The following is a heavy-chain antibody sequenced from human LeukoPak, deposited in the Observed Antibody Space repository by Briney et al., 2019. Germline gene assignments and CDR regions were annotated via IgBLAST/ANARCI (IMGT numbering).Heavy chain of an antibody. Sequence: SETLSLTCTVSGGSISSSSYYWGWIRQPPGTGLEWLGSIYYSGSTYYNPSLKSRVTISVDTSKNQFSLKLSSVTAADTAVYYCASGGGSYYGGWFDPWGQGTLVTVSS. CDR2: IYYSGST. CDR1: GGSISSSSYY. CDR3: ASGGGSYYGGWFDP. D-gene: IGHD1-26*01. V-gene: IGHV4-39*01. J-gene: IGHJ5*02.